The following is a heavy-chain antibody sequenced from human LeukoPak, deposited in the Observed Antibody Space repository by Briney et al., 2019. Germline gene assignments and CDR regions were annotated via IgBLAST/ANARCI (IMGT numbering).Heavy chain of an antibody. D-gene: IGHD3-22*01. Sequence: PGGSLRLSCAASGFTFDDYAMHWVRQPPEKGLEWVSLISGDGGGTYYSDSVKGRFTVSRDNSKNTLYLQMNSLGNADTALYYCVNDLFITRGYFYYMDVWGKGNTVTVSS. CDR1: GFTFDDYA. J-gene: IGHJ6*03. CDR3: VNDLFITRGYFYYMDV. CDR2: ISGDGGGT. V-gene: IGHV3-43*02.